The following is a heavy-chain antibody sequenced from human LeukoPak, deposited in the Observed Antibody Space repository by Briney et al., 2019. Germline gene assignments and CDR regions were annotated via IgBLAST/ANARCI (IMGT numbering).Heavy chain of an antibody. V-gene: IGHV4-39*07. Sequence: SETLSLTCTVSGGSISSSSYYWGWIRQPPGKGLEWIGSIYYSGSTYYNPSLKSRVTISVDTSKNQFSLKLSSVTAADTAVYYCARRGVWSRKKNWFDPWGQGTLVTVPS. J-gene: IGHJ5*02. CDR1: GGSISSSSYY. CDR2: IYYSGST. CDR3: ARRGVWSRKKNWFDP. D-gene: IGHD3-10*01.